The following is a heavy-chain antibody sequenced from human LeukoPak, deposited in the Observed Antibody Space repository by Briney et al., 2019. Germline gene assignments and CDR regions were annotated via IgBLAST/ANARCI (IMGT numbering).Heavy chain of an antibody. CDR2: IIPIFCTA. V-gene: IGHV1-69*13. J-gene: IGHJ6*02. Sequence: SSEKVSCKASVGTFSSYAISWVRQAPGQGLEWMGGIIPIFCTADYAQKFQGRVTLTADESTSTAYMELSSLRSEDTAVYYCASPRPPPKEDPLYYYYGMDVWGQGTTVTVSS. CDR1: VGTFSSYA. D-gene: IGHD6-6*01. CDR3: ASPRPPPKEDPLYYYYGMDV.